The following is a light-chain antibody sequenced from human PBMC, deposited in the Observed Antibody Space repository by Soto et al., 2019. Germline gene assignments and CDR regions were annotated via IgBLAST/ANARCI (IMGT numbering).Light chain of an antibody. Sequence: EIVMTQSPATLSLSPGERATLSCGASQSVSSKLAGYQQKPRQAHRLLIYGASTRATGIPARFSGSGSGTEFTLTISSLQSEDFAIYYCQQYNNWPPITFGQGTRLEIK. CDR3: QQYNNWPPIT. V-gene: IGKV3-15*01. J-gene: IGKJ5*01. CDR2: GAS. CDR1: QSVSSK.